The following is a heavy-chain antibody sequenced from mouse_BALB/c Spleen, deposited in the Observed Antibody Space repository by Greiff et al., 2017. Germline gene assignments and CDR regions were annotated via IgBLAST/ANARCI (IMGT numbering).Heavy chain of an antibody. CDR1: GYTFTSYW. D-gene: IGHD1-1*01. CDR3: TRSYYGSSFDY. J-gene: IGHJ2*01. CDR2: IYPSDSYT. Sequence: VQLQQSGAELVRPGASVKLSCKASGYTFTSYWINWVKQRPGQGLEWIGNIYPSDSYTNYNQKFKDKATLTVDKSSSTAYMQLSSPTSEDSAVYYCTRSYYGSSFDYWGQGTTLTVSS. V-gene: IGHV1-69*02.